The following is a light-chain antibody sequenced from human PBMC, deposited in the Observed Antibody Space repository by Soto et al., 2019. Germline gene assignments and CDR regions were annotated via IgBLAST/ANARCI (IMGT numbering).Light chain of an antibody. V-gene: IGLV1-40*01. Sequence: QAVVTQPPSVSGAPGQRVTISCTGSSSNIGAGYDVHWYQQLPGTAPKLLIYGNSNRPSGVPDRFSGSKSGTSASLAITGLQAEDEADYYGQSYDSSLRGVFGTGTKLTVL. CDR1: SSNIGAGYD. CDR3: QSYDSSLRGV. J-gene: IGLJ1*01. CDR2: GNS.